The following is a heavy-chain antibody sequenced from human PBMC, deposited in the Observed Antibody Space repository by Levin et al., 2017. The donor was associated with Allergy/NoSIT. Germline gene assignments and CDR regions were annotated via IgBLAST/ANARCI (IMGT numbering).Heavy chain of an antibody. CDR2: ISGSGDYT. J-gene: IGHJ4*02. Sequence: GSLRLSCAASGFTFSSYAMSWVRQAPGKGLEWVSAISGSGDYTYYADSVKGRFTISRDNSKNTLYLQMNSLRAEDTAVYYCAKRSVGGGGYPDYWGQGTLVTVSS. V-gene: IGHV3-23*01. CDR3: AKRSVGGGGYPDY. CDR1: GFTFSSYA. D-gene: IGHD6-19*01.